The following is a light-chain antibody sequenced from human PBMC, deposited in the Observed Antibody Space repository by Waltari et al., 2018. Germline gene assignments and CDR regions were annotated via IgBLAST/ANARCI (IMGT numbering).Light chain of an antibody. CDR3: SSSTSRTALL. Sequence: QSALTQPASLSGSPGQSITISCTGTSSDIGSYNSVSWYQQHPGEAPKLRIYDFSVRPSGFSNRFPGSKSGNTASLTISGLQAEDEADYYCSSSTSRTALLFGGGTKLTVL. CDR1: SSDIGSYNS. V-gene: IGLV2-14*03. J-gene: IGLJ2*01. CDR2: DFS.